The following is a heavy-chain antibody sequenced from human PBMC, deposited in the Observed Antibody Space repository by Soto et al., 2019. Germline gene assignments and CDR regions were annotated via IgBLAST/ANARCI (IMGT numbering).Heavy chain of an antibody. CDR3: ARVLFSGGPSTAFDS. Sequence: PSETLSLTCTVSGGSISVYYWIWIRQPPGKGLEWIGYIYYSGMTYYNPPFNTRATVFVDTSKNQFSLRLTSLTAADTALYYCARVLFSGGPSTAFDSWGQGTLVTVSS. CDR2: IYYSGMT. J-gene: IGHJ4*02. CDR1: GGSISVYY. V-gene: IGHV4-59*12. D-gene: IGHD1-1*01.